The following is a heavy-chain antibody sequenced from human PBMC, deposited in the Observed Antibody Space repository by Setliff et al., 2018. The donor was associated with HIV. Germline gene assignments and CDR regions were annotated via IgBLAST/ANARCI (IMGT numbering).Heavy chain of an antibody. J-gene: IGHJ3*02. V-gene: IGHV1-69*01. CDR3: AHGKSYGSWDAFDI. CDR2: IIPIFGTP. Sequence: VKVSCKASGDTFNSHAISWVRQAPGQGLEWMGGIIPIFGTPNYAQKFKGRLTITADESTSTVYMELNSLRAEDTAVYYCAHGKSYGSWDAFDIWGQGTLVTVSS. D-gene: IGHD5-18*01. CDR1: GDTFNSHA.